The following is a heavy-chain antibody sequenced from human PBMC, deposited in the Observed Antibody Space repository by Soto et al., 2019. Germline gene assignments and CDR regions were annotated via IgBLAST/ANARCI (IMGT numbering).Heavy chain of an antibody. J-gene: IGHJ6*02. Sequence: QVQLQESGPGLVKPSETLSLTCTVSGGSINSDYWSWIRQPPEKGLEWIGYVRNTGSTNYNPSLKSRVTISVDTSKNQFSLKLSSVTAANTGVYYCARDLLSGRYGMDVWGQGTTVTDS. D-gene: IGHD1-26*01. CDR2: VRNTGST. V-gene: IGHV4-59*01. CDR1: GGSINSDY. CDR3: ARDLLSGRYGMDV.